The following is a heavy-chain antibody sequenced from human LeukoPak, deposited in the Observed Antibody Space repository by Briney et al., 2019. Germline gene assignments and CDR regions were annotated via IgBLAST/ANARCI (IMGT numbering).Heavy chain of an antibody. D-gene: IGHD3-10*01. CDR3: ARQGFYYGAGPFDF. CDR1: GYTFSEYW. J-gene: IGHJ4*02. V-gene: IGHV5-51*01. CDR2: IYPDDSNA. Sequence: GASLQISCQASGYTFSEYWIAWVRQTPGKGLEWIQIIYPDDSNARYSPSFQGQVTISVDKSINTAYLEWDGLKASESAIYYCARQGFYYGAGPFDFWGQGTLVTVSS.